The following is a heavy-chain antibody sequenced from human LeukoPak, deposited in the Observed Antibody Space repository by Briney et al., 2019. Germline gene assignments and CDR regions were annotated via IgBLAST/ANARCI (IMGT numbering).Heavy chain of an antibody. CDR1: GFTFSNAW. J-gene: IGHJ6*02. V-gene: IGHV3-15*01. D-gene: IGHD6-19*01. Sequence: PGGSLRLSCAASGFTFSNAWMSWVRQAPGKGLEWVGRIKRKNDGGTKDYAAPVKGRFTISRDDSKNTLYLQMNTLKTEDTAVYYCTTDRTGLAVAATVYYYYYGMDVWGQGTTVTVSS. CDR2: IKRKNDGGTK. CDR3: TTDRTGLAVAATVYYYYYGMDV.